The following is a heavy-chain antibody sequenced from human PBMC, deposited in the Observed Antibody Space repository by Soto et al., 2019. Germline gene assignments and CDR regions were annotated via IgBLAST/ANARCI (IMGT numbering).Heavy chain of an antibody. CDR1: GGSISSGGYY. CDR3: AVIGYCSSTSCYDEDYYYYGMDV. D-gene: IGHD2-2*01. Sequence: QVQLQESGPGLVKPSQTLSLTCTVSGGSISSGGYYWSWIRQHPGKGLEWIGYIYYSGSTYYTPSLKSRVTISVDTSKNQFSLKLSSVTAADTAVYYCAVIGYCSSTSCYDEDYYYYGMDVWGQGTTVTVSS. CDR2: IYYSGST. V-gene: IGHV4-31*03. J-gene: IGHJ6*02.